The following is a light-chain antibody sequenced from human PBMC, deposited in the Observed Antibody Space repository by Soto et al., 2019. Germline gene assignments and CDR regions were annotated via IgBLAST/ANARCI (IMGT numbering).Light chain of an antibody. CDR3: AAWNDSLNGYV. CDR2: NNN. V-gene: IGLV1-44*01. J-gene: IGLJ1*01. Sequence: VLTQPPSASGTPGQRVTISCSGGSSNIGTNAVNWYQQLPGTAPKLLIYNNNQRPSGVPDRFSGSKSGTSASLAISGLQSEDEADYYCAAWNDSLNGYVFGTGTKVTVL. CDR1: SSNIGTNA.